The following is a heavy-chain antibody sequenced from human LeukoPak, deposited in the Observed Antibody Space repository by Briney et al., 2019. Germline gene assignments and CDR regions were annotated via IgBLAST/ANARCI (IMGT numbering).Heavy chain of an antibody. V-gene: IGHV4-61*02. CDR3: VAFCASTSCLGHVFDA. CDR2: LFASGNY. Sequence: SETLSLTCSVSGGSITSPTYYWAWIRQSAEKGLQYLGRLFASGNYNYNPSLKGRAAMSVDTSKSQISLKLTSVTGADTAMYYCVAFCASTSCLGHVFDAWGHGTMVTVSS. J-gene: IGHJ3*01. D-gene: IGHD2-21*01. CDR1: GGSITSPTYY.